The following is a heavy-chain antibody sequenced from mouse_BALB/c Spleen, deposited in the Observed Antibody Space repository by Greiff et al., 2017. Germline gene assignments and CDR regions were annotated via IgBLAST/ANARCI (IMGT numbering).Heavy chain of an antibody. V-gene: IGHV5-12-2*01. CDR3: ARHKGAAMGYWGEAAMDD. CDR2: ISNGGGST. CDR1: GFTFSSYT. Sequence: EVMLVESGGGLVQPGGSLKLSCAASGFTFSSYTMSWVRQTPEKRLEWVAYISNGGGSTYYPDTVKGRFTISRDNAKNTLYLQMSRLKSEDTAMYYCARHKGAAMGYWGEAAMDDWGEGTSVTVSS. J-gene: IGHJ4*01. D-gene: IGHD3-1*01.